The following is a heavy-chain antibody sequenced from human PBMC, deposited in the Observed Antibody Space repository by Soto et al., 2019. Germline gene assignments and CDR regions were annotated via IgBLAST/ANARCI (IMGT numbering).Heavy chain of an antibody. V-gene: IGHV1-8*01. CDR3: AKPHHGI. J-gene: IGHJ4*02. Sequence: GTSAELSWKESRYTLTSCSRCWVRQATGEGLEWMGWMNPNSGNTGYAQKFQGRVTMTRNTSISTAYMELSSLISEDTAVYYSAKPHHGIRGQGTLVTLSS. CDR1: RYTLTSCS. CDR2: MNPNSGNT.